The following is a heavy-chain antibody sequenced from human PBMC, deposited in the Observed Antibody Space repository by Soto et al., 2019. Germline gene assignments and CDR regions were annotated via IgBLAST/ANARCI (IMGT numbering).Heavy chain of an antibody. CDR2: IYSSGST. Sequence: SETLSLTCTVSGGSMSSYFWSWIRQPAGKGLEWIGRIYSSGSTDYNPSLKSRVTMSIDTSKNQFSLSLSSVTAADTAVYFCARVKTVDYYGMGVWGQGTTVTVSS. CDR3: ARVKTVDYYGMGV. V-gene: IGHV4-4*07. CDR1: GGSMSSYF. J-gene: IGHJ6*02.